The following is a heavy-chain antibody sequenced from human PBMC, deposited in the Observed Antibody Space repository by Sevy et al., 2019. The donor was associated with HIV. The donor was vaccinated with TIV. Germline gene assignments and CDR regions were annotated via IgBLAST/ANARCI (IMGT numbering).Heavy chain of an antibody. CDR1: GASINSGNYC. D-gene: IGHD3-10*01. CDR3: ARERVGLDVVRGVRQWFDP. J-gene: IGHJ5*02. Sequence: SETLSLTCTVSGASINSGNYCWSWIRQPAGKGLEWLGRVHTSGDTNSNPSLKSRATISMDTSKNQFSLKLSSVTAADTAVYYCARERVGLDVVRGVRQWFDPWGQRTLVTVSS. CDR2: VHTSGDT. V-gene: IGHV4-61*02.